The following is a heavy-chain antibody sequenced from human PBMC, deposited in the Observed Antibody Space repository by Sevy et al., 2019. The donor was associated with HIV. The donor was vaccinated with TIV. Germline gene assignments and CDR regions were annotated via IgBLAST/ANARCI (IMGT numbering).Heavy chain of an antibody. CDR3: ARLPQWLGPSFDY. CDR2: IYNGGST. CDR1: GASMRSSHY. J-gene: IGHJ4*02. Sequence: SETLSLTCTVSGASMRSSHYWGWIRQPPGKGLEWIGSIYNGGSTYYNPSLKTRLTISIDTSKNQFSLNLSSVTAADTAVYYGARLPQWLGPSFDYWGPGTLVTVSS. D-gene: IGHD6-19*01. V-gene: IGHV4-39*01.